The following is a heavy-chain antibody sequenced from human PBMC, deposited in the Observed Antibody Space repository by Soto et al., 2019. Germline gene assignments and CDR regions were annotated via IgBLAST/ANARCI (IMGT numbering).Heavy chain of an antibody. J-gene: IGHJ4*02. D-gene: IGHD5-12*01. CDR2: IYDSGSS. V-gene: IGHV4-30-4*01. CDR1: GASISSGDYF. Sequence: SETLSLTCTVSGASISSGDYFWSWIRQSPGKGLEWIGYIYDSGSSYYNPSLKSRVAMSVDTSKNQFSLKLRSVTAADTAVYYCAREKGYISGPKNFDYWGQGTLVTVSS. CDR3: AREKGYISGPKNFDY.